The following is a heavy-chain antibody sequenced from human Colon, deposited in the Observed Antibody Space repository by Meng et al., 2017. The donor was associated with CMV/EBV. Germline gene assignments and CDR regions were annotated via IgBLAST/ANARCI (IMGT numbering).Heavy chain of an antibody. Sequence: ASVKVSCKASGYTFTGYYIHWVRQAPGQGLEWMGWTNPKSGATNYAQKFLGRVTMTRDTSTTTAYMELSGLRSDDSAMYYCARADSDSSGYYGPDFWGQGTMVTVSS. D-gene: IGHD3-22*01. J-gene: IGHJ3*01. CDR3: ARADSDSSGYYGPDF. CDR2: TNPKSGAT. V-gene: IGHV1-2*02. CDR1: GYTFTGYY.